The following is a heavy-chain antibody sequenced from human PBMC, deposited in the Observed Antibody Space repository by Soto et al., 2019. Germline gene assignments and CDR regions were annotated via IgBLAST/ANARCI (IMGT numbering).Heavy chain of an antibody. CDR2: IYYSGST. V-gene: IGHV4-39*01. CDR3: ARLASIAAADPFDY. CDR1: GGSISSSSYY. Sequence: LSLTCTVSGGSISSSSYYWGWIRQPPGKGPEWIGSIYYSGSTYYNPSLKSRVTISVDTSKNQFSLKLSSVTAADTAVYYCARLASIAAADPFDYWGQGTLVTVSS. D-gene: IGHD6-13*01. J-gene: IGHJ4*02.